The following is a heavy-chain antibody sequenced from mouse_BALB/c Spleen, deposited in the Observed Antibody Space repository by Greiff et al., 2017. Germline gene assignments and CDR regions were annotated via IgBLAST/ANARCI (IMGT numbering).Heavy chain of an antibody. J-gene: IGHJ3*01. CDR1: GFTFSSYT. D-gene: IGHD1-2*01. Sequence: DVKLVESGGGLVQPGGSLKLSCAASGFTFSSYTMSWVRQTPEKRLEWVAYISNGGGSTYYPDTVKGRFTISRDNAKNTLYLQMSSLKSEDTAMYYCAGDITTATYAYWGQGTLVTVSA. CDR3: AGDITTATYAY. CDR2: ISNGGGST. V-gene: IGHV5-12-2*01.